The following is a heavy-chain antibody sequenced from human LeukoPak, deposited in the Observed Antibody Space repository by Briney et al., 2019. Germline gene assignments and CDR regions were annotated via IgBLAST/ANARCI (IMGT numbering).Heavy chain of an antibody. Sequence: GGSLRLSCAASGFTFSSYSMNWVRQAPGKGLEWVANIKQDGSEKYYVDSVKGRFTISRDNAKNSLYLQMNSLRAEDTAVYYCARGPSYYWGQGTLVTVSS. CDR3: ARGPSYY. CDR1: GFTFSSYS. CDR2: IKQDGSEK. V-gene: IGHV3-7*01. J-gene: IGHJ4*02.